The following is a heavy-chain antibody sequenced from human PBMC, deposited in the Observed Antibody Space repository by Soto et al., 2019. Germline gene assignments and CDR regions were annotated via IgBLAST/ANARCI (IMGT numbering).Heavy chain of an antibody. D-gene: IGHD2-15*01. CDR3: AKRRGAGGHFGY. CDR1: GFTFSSYA. J-gene: IGHJ4*02. V-gene: IGHV3-23*01. Sequence: GGSLTLSCAASGFTFSSYAMGWVRQGPGKVLEWVAVVSIGGSTHYADSVRGRFTISRDNSKNTLSLQMNSLTAEDTAVYFCAKRRGAGGHFGYWGQGALVTVSS. CDR2: VSIGGST.